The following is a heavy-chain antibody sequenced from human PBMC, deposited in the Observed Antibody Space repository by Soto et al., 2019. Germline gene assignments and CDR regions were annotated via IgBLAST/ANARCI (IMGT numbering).Heavy chain of an antibody. D-gene: IGHD6-13*01. CDR3: ARFHSENWFDP. Sequence: SETLSLTCAVYGGSFSGYYWSWIRQPPGKGLEWIGEINHSGSTNYNPSLKSRVTISVDTSKNQFSLKLSSVTAADTAVYYCARFHSENWFDPWGQGTLVTVSS. V-gene: IGHV4-34*01. J-gene: IGHJ5*02. CDR2: INHSGST. CDR1: GGSFSGYY.